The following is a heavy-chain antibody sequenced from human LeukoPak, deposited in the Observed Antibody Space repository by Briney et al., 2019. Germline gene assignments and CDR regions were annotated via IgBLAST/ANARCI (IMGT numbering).Heavy chain of an antibody. J-gene: IGHJ5*02. D-gene: IGHD1-26*01. Sequence: GASVKVSCKASGYTFTGYYMHWVRQAPGQGLEWMGWINPNSGGTNYAQKFQGRVTMTRDTSISTAYMELSRLRSDDTAVYYCARGQYSGSYVGGFDPWGQGTLVTVSS. CDR3: ARGQYSGSYVGGFDP. CDR1: GYTFTGYY. CDR2: INPNSGGT. V-gene: IGHV1-2*02.